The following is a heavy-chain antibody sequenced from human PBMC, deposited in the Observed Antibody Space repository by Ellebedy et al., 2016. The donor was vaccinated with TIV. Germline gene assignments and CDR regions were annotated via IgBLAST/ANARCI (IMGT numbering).Heavy chain of an antibody. CDR3: ARDSGSGAFDI. CDR2: IFTSGST. CDR1: GGSISSYS. V-gene: IGHV4-4*07. D-gene: IGHD3-10*01. Sequence: MPSETLSLTCTVSGGSISSYSWSWIRQPAGEGLEWIGRIFTSGSTNFNPSLKSRVTMSVDTSKNQFSLKLSSVTAAEPAVYYCARDSGSGAFDIWGQGTLVTVSS. J-gene: IGHJ3*02.